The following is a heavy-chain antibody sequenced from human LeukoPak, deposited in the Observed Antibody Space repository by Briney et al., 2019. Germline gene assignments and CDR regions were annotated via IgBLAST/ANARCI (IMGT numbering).Heavy chain of an antibody. J-gene: IGHJ6*02. V-gene: IGHV3-53*01. D-gene: IGHD2-15*01. CDR2: IYSGGST. Sequence: GGSLRLSCAASGFTVSSNYMSWVRQAPGKGLEWVSVIYSGGSTYYADSVKGRFTISRDNSKNTLYLQMNSLRAEDTAVYYCARHSPSYNGMDVWGQGTTVTVSS. CDR1: GFTVSSNY. CDR3: ARHSPSYNGMDV.